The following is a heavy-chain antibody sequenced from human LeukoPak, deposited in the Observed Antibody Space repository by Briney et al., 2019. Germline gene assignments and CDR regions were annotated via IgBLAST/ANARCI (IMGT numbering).Heavy chain of an antibody. CDR2: IWHDGSNI. Sequence: GGSVRLSCAASGFTFSSYGMHWVRQAPGKGLEWLAVIWHDGSNIYYADPVKGRFAIPQDNSKNTLYLQINSLRAEDTAVYYCARARNDYDTSSFSALDYWGQGNLVNLSS. V-gene: IGHV3-33*01. D-gene: IGHD3-22*01. J-gene: IGHJ4*02. CDR3: ARARNDYDTSSFSALDY. CDR1: GFTFSSYG.